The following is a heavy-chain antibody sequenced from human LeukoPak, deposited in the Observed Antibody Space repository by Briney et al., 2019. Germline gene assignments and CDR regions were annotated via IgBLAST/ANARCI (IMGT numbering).Heavy chain of an antibody. D-gene: IGHD3-22*01. Sequence: ASVKVSCKVSGYTLTELSMHWVRQPPGTGLEWMGNFDPEDGEAIYAQKFQGRVTVTEDTSTDTAYMELTSLRSEDTAVYYCATYSPLSRATTVIVMWTAFDIWGQGTMVTVSS. CDR3: ATYSPLSRATTVIVMWTAFDI. CDR1: GYTLTELS. V-gene: IGHV1-24*01. CDR2: FDPEDGEA. J-gene: IGHJ3*02.